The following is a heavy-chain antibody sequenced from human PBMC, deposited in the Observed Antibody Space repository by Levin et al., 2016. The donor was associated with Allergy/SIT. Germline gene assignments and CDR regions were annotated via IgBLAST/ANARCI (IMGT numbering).Heavy chain of an antibody. CDR1: GFTFSGSA. D-gene: IGHD1-26*01. Sequence: GESLKISCAASGFTFSGSAMHWVRQASGKGLEWVGRIRSKANSYATAYAASVKGRFTISRDDSKNTAYLQMNSLKTEDTAVYYCTRHGREGGSYPNNWDYYGMDVWGQGTTVTVSS. V-gene: IGHV3-73*01. CDR2: IRSKANSYAT. CDR3: TRHGREGGSYPNNWDYYGMDV. J-gene: IGHJ6*02.